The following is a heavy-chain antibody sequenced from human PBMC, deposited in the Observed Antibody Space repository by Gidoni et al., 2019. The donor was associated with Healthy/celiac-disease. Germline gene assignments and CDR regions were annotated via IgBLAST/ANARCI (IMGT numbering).Heavy chain of an antibody. CDR3: ARDNTYYYDSSGYYHLYYYYYGMDV. V-gene: IGHV4-34*01. J-gene: IGHJ6*02. Sequence: QVQLQQWGAGLLKPSETLSLTCAVYGGSFSGYYWSWIRQPPGKGLEWIGEINHSGSTNYNPSLKSRVTISVDTSKNQFSLKLSSVTAADTAVYYCARDNTYYYDSSGYYHLYYYYYGMDVWGQGTTVTVSS. CDR2: INHSGST. D-gene: IGHD3-22*01. CDR1: GGSFSGYY.